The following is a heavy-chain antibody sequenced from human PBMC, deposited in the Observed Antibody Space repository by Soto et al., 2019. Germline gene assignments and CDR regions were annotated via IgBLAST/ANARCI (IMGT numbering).Heavy chain of an antibody. CDR3: ATPPPSTNIVAVPAAILDV. CDR2: ISGSGGST. V-gene: IGHV3-23*01. Sequence: GGSLRLSCAASGFTFSSYAMSWVRQAPGKGLEWVSAISGSGGSTYYADSVKGRFTISRDNSKNTLYLQMNSLRAEDTAVDYCATPPPSTNIVAVPAAILDVWGKGTTVTVSS. D-gene: IGHD2-2*01. J-gene: IGHJ6*04. CDR1: GFTFSSYA.